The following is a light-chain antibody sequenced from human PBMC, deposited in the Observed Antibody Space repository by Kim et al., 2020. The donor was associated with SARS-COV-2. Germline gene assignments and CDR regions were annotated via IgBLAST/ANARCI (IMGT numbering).Light chain of an antibody. J-gene: IGKJ2*01. CDR2: GAS. V-gene: IGKV3-20*01. CDR1: QSVSDTY. CDR3: HNYDTSPLYT. Sequence: EIVLTQSPATLSLSPGERATLSCRASQSVSDTYLAWYQQKPGQAPRLLIYGASNRATGIPVRFSGSGSGTDFTLTISRLEPEDFAVYYCHNYDTSPLYTFGQGTKLEI.